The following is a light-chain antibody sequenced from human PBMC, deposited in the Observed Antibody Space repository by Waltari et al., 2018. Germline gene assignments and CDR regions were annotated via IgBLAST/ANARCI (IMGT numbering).Light chain of an antibody. J-gene: IGLJ2*01. V-gene: IGLV3-21*04. CDR2: YDS. Sequence: SYVLTQPPSVSVAPGKTARITCGGNNIGSKSVHWYQQKPGQAPVLVIYYDSDRPSGSRERFSASNSGNTATLTISRVEAGDEADYYCQVWDSSSDHPHVVFGGGTKLTVL. CDR1: NIGSKS. CDR3: QVWDSSSDHPHVV.